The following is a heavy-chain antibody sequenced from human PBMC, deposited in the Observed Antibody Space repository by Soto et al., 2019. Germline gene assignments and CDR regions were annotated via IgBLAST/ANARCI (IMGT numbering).Heavy chain of an antibody. CDR3: AREGDRGYSIGY. J-gene: IGHJ4*02. CDR1: GGSISSGNW. CDR2: IHHSGRT. D-gene: IGHD5-18*01. V-gene: IGHV4-4*02. Sequence: QVQLQESGPGLVKPSGTLSLTCAVSGGSISSGNWWSWVRQPPGKGLEWIGEIHHSGRTNYNPFLKSQVTIPVYKSKNQFSGKLSSVTAADTAVDFCAREGDRGYSIGYWGQGTLVTVSS.